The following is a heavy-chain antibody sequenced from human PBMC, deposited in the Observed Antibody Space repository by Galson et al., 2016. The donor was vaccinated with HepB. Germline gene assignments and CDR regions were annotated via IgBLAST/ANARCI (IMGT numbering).Heavy chain of an antibody. CDR1: GFTFTNYA. CDR2: ISTGGGAT. D-gene: IGHD1-14*01. V-gene: IGHV3-23*01. CDR3: ARGNHLDV. Sequence: SLRLSCAASGFTFTNYAMNWVRQAPGKGLEWVSTISTGGGATYYAASVKGRFTISIDNSKSTLYLQMSSLRVEDTALYYCARGNHLDVWGRGTMVIVSS. J-gene: IGHJ3*01.